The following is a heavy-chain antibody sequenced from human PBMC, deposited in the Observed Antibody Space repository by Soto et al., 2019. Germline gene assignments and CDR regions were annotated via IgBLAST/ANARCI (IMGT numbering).Heavy chain of an antibody. CDR1: GGSISSSNYY. D-gene: IGHD3-10*01. V-gene: IGHV4-39*01. CDR2: IYYSGST. Sequence: SETLSLTCTVSGGSISSSNYYWGWIRQPPGKGLEWIGSIYYSGSTYYNPSLKSRVTISVDTSKNQFSLKLSSVTAADSALYSCAERLGWFGECSYYYYPYGMDVWGQGTTVTVSS. J-gene: IGHJ6*02. CDR3: AERLGWFGECSYYYYPYGMDV.